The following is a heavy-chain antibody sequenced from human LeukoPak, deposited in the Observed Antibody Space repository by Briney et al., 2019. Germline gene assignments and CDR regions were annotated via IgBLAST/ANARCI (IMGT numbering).Heavy chain of an antibody. V-gene: IGHV4-59*01. CDR1: GGSISSYY. D-gene: IGHD6-13*01. Sequence: PSETLSLTCTVSGGSISSYYWSWLRQPPGKGLEWIGYIYYSGSTNYNPSLKSRVTISVDTSKNQFSLKLSSVTAADTAVYYCAWGEKYSSSWSVGWFDPWGQGTLGTVSS. J-gene: IGHJ5*02. CDR2: IYYSGST. CDR3: AWGEKYSSSWSVGWFDP.